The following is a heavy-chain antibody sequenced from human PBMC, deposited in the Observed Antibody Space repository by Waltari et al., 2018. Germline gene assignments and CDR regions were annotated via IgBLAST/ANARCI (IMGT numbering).Heavy chain of an antibody. Sequence: QVQLQQWGAGLLKPSETLSLTCAVYGGSFSGYSWSWIRQPPGKGLEWIGEINHSGSTNYNPSLKSRVTISVDTSKNQFSLKLSSVTAADTAVYYCARGGGRRGDYWGQGTLVTVSS. J-gene: IGHJ4*02. CDR3: ARGGGRRGDY. CDR1: GGSFSGYS. D-gene: IGHD3-16*01. V-gene: IGHV4-34*01. CDR2: INHSGST.